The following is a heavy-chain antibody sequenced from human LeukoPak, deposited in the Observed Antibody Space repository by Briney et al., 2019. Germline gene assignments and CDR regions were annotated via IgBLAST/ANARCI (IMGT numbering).Heavy chain of an antibody. J-gene: IGHJ4*02. CDR1: GFTFSNYV. CDR3: GRDLGGRSGY. V-gene: IGHV3-23*01. Sequence: GGSLRLSCAASGFTFSNYVMSWVRQAPRKGLEWVSLIGGSGANTYYADSVKGRFTISRDKSKNTLYLQMNSLRAEDTAVYYCGRDLGGRSGYWGQGTLVTVSS. D-gene: IGHD1-26*01. CDR2: IGGSGANT.